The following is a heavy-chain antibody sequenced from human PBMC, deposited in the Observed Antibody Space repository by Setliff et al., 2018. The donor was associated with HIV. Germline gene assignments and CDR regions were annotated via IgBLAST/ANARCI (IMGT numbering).Heavy chain of an antibody. CDR3: ALLWPFDY. J-gene: IGHJ4*02. D-gene: IGHD3-10*01. Sequence: GGSLRLSCAASGFTFSDYYLHWIRQAPGKGLEWVSCITSSGRTTYYADSVKGRFTISRDNAKSSLFLQMNSLRAEDTAIYYCALLWPFDYWGQGTRVTVSS. CDR1: GFTFSDYY. CDR2: ITSSGRTT. V-gene: IGHV3-11*01.